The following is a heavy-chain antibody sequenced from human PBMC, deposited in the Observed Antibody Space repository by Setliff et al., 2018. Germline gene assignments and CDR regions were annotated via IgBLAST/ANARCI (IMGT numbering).Heavy chain of an antibody. CDR1: GGSISTNSYY. CDR3: ARLYEFGELFSNY. J-gene: IGHJ4*02. Sequence: SETLSLTCTVSGGSISTNSYYWGWIRQPPGKGLEWIGSIYYIGTTYYNPSLKSRVTISVDTSKNHFSLKLSSVTAADTAVYYCARLYEFGELFSNYWGQGTLVTVSS. D-gene: IGHD3-10*01. CDR2: IYYIGTT. V-gene: IGHV4-39*02.